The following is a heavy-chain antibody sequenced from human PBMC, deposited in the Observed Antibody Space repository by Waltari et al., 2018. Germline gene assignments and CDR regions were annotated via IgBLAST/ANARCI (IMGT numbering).Heavy chain of an antibody. V-gene: IGHV1-46*01. CDR1: GYTFSSYY. J-gene: IGHJ4*02. CDR2: INPSGGST. CDR3: AREDEAAGTVY. Sequence: QVQLVQSGAEVKKPGASVKVSCKASGYTFSSYYMHWVRQAPGQGLEWMGIINPSGGSTSYAQKFQGRVTMTRDTSTSTVYMELSSLRSEDTAVYYCAREDEAAGTVYWGQGTLVTVSS. D-gene: IGHD6-13*01.